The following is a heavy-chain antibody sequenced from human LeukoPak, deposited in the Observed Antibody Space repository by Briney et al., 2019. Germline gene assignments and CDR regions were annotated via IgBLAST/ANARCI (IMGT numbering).Heavy chain of an antibody. CDR1: GYSFTSNW. V-gene: IGHV5-51*01. Sequence: GESLKISCRGSGYSFTSNWIGWVRQMPGKGLEWMGIIYPGDSDTRYSPSFQGQVTISADKSISTAYLQWSSLKASDTGMYYCARPSTAANDYWGQGTLVTVSS. CDR2: IYPGDSDT. J-gene: IGHJ4*02. D-gene: IGHD2-2*01. CDR3: ARPSTAANDY.